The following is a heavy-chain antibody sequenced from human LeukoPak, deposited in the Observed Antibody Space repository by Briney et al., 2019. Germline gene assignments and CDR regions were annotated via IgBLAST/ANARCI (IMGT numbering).Heavy chain of an antibody. CDR2: IYLGDSDT. J-gene: IGHJ1*01. CDR3: ARRGYCSSGSCEYFHF. V-gene: IGHV5-51*01. CDR1: GSRFASYW. D-gene: IGHD2-15*01. Sequence: GGPLKISFKGPGSRFASYWCSWVRQMPGKGLEWMGFIYLGDSDTRYSPSFQGQVTISADKSTNTAYLQWSSLKASDTAMYYCARRGYCSSGSCEYFHFWGQGTLVTVSS.